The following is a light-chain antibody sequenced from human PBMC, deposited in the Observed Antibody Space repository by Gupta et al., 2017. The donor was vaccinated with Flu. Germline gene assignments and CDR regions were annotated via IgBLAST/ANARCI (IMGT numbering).Light chain of an antibody. V-gene: IGKV1-39*01. J-gene: IGKJ5*01. CDR2: AAS. CDR3: QQSYSTPGT. CDR1: QSISSY. Sequence: DIQMAPSPSSLSASVGDRVTITCRASQSISSYLNWYQQKPGKAPKLLIYAASSLQSGVPSRFSGSGSGTDFTLTISRLQPEDFATYYCQQSYSTPGTFGQGTRLEIK.